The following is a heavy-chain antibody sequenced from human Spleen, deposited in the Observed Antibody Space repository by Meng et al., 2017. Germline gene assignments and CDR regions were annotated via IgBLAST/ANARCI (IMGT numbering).Heavy chain of an antibody. V-gene: IGHV1-2*06. CDR3: ARDEGLAAAGSGNDY. J-gene: IGHJ4*02. D-gene: IGHD6-13*01. CDR1: GYNFPDFW. Sequence: VPSGAEGKTPGASGNASCKPSGYNFPDFWLHWVRRAPGQGLEWMGRIDPKSGDTHYAQRFQGRVTMTGDTSISTAYMELSRLRSDDTAVYYCARDEGLAAAGSGNDYWGQGTLVTVSS. CDR2: IDPKSGDT.